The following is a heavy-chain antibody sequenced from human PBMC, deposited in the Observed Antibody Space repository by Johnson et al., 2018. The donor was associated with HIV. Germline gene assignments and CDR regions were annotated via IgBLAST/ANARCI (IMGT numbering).Heavy chain of an antibody. J-gene: IGHJ3*02. V-gene: IGHV3-9*01. CDR2: ISWNSGSI. CDR3: ASDNMHAFDI. D-gene: IGHD2-2*01. Sequence: VQLVESGGGLVQPGRSLRLSCAASGFTFDDYAMHWVRQAPGKGLEWVSGISWNSGSIGYVDSVKGRFTISRDNAKNSLYLQMNSLRAEDTALYYCASDNMHAFDIWGQGTMVTVSS. CDR1: GFTFDDYA.